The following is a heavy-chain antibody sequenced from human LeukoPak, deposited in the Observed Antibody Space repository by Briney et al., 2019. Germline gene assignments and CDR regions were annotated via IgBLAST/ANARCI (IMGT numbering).Heavy chain of an antibody. D-gene: IGHD3-22*01. Sequence: GESLKISCKGSGYSFTSYWIGWVRQMPGKGLEWMGIIYPGDSDTRYSPSFQGQVTISDDKSISTAYLQWSSLKASDTAMYYCARHVYYYDSSGYYYGSYYYYGMDVWGQGTTVTVSS. CDR3: ARHVYYYDSSGYYYGSYYYYGMDV. V-gene: IGHV5-51*01. CDR2: IYPGDSDT. J-gene: IGHJ6*02. CDR1: GYSFTSYW.